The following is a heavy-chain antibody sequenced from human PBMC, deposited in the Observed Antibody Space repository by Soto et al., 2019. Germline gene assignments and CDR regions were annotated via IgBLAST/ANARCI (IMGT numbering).Heavy chain of an antibody. CDR3: ARDRERTYYYGSGSPNAFDI. V-gene: IGHV3-23*01. D-gene: IGHD3-10*01. CDR2: ISGSGGST. CDR1: EGHCMDYA. J-gene: IGHJ3*02. Sequence: RDRCGAAEGHCMDYAGSCIRKNTGKGLECLSPISGSGGSTYCADPVKGRFTISRDNAKNSLYLQMNSLRAEDTAVYYCARDRERTYYYGSGSPNAFDIWGQGTMVTVSS.